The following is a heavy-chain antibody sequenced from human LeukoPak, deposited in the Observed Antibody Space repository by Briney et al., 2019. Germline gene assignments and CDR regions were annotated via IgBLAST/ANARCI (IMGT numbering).Heavy chain of an antibody. CDR3: ARDRWHCSSTSCPPSLYYYGMDV. D-gene: IGHD2-2*01. Sequence: SETLSLTCAVSGGSISSGGYSWRWIRQPPGKGLEWIGYIYHSGSTYYNPSLKSRVTISVDRSKNQFSLKLSSVTAADTAVYYCARDRWHCSSTSCPPSLYYYGMDVWGQGTTVTVSS. CDR1: GGSISSGGYS. J-gene: IGHJ6*02. CDR2: IYHSGST. V-gene: IGHV4-30-2*01.